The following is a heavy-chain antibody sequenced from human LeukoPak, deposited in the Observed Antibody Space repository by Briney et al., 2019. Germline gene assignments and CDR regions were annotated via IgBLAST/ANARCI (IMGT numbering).Heavy chain of an antibody. Sequence: PGGSLRLSCAASGFTFDDYAIHWVRQAPGKGLEWVSGISWNRGSISYADSVKGRFTISRDNAKNSLYLQMNSLRAEDTALYYCAKGVPYDSKGWFDPWGQGTLVTVSS. CDR2: ISWNRGSI. D-gene: IGHD3-22*01. CDR1: GFTFDDYA. V-gene: IGHV3-9*01. J-gene: IGHJ5*02. CDR3: AKGVPYDSKGWFDP.